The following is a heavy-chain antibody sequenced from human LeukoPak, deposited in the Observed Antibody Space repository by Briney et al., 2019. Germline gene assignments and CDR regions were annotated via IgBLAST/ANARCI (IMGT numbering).Heavy chain of an antibody. Sequence: GSLRLSCAASGFTVSRNYMSWVRQAPGEGLEWVSVIYSGGSKYYGDSVKGRFTISRDDSKNTLYLQMNSLRAEDTAVYYCARDSGYDLRPTLDYWGQGTLVTVSS. V-gene: IGHV3-53*01. CDR2: IYSGGSK. CDR3: ARDSGYDLRPTLDY. J-gene: IGHJ4*02. CDR1: GFTVSRNY. D-gene: IGHD5-12*01.